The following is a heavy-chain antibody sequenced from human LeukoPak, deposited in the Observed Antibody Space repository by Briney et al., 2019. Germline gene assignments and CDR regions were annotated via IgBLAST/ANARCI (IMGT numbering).Heavy chain of an antibody. J-gene: IGHJ4*02. CDR2: ISSSSSTI. V-gene: IGHV3-48*04. D-gene: IGHD6-13*01. CDR1: GFTFSSYS. CDR3: ARGKKAAAGTGRYFDY. Sequence: GGSLRLSCAASGFTFSSYSMNWVRQAPGKGLEWVSYISSSSSTIYYADSVKGRFTISRDYAKNSLYLQMNSLRAEDTAVYYCARGKKAAAGTGRYFDYWGQGTLVTVSS.